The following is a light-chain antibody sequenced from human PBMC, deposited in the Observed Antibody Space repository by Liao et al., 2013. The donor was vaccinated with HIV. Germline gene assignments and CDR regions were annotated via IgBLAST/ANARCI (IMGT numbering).Light chain of an antibody. CDR2: QGD. CDR1: TLGDKY. CDR3: QTWDTNSWV. J-gene: IGLJ3*02. Sequence: SYALTQPPSLSVSPGQTASITCSGDTLGDKYACWYQQKPGQSPVLVIYQGDQRPSGIPERFSGSHSGSTATLTISGAQAMDEADYFCQTWDTNSWVFGGGTKLTVL. V-gene: IGLV3-1*01.